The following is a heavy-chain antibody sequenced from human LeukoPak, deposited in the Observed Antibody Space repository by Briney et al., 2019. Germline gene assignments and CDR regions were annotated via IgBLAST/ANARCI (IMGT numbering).Heavy chain of an antibody. CDR3: ARTNQALIGDEYYFDY. CDR1: GFTFSIYS. Sequence: GGSLRLSCAASGFTFSIYSMNWVRQAPGKGLEWVSSISSSSSYIYYADSVKGRFTISRDNAKNSLYLQMNSLRAEDTAVYYCARTNQALIGDEYYFDYWGQGTLVTVSS. D-gene: IGHD7-27*01. V-gene: IGHV3-21*04. J-gene: IGHJ4*02. CDR2: ISSSSSYI.